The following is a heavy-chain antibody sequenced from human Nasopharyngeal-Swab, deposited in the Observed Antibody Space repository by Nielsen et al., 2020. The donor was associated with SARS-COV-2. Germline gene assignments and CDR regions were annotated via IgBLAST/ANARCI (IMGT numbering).Heavy chain of an antibody. V-gene: IGHV3-11*03. D-gene: IGHD6-13*01. J-gene: IGHJ4*02. Sequence: RQAPGKGLEWVSYISSSSSYTNYADSVKGRSTISRDNAKNSLYLQMNSLRAEDTAVYYCASSNSAAAGFDYWGQGTLVTVSS. CDR3: ASSNSAAAGFDY. CDR2: ISSSSSYT.